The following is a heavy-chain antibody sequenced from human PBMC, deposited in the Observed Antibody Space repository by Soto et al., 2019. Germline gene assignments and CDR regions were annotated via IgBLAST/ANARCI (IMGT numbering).Heavy chain of an antibody. CDR3: ASRPYCGGDCYSRSAPFDY. V-gene: IGHV1-69*13. Sequence: SVKVSCKASGGTFSSYAISWVRQAPGQGLERMGGIIPIFGTANYAQKFQGRVTITADESTSTAYMELSSLRSEDTAVYYCASRPYCGGDCYSRSAPFDYWGQGTLVTVSS. CDR1: GGTFSSYA. CDR2: IIPIFGTA. J-gene: IGHJ4*02. D-gene: IGHD2-21*02.